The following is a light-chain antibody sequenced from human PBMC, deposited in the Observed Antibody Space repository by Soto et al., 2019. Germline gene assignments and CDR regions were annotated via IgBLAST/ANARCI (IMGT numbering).Light chain of an antibody. V-gene: IGKV3-15*01. Sequence: EIVMTQSPATLSVSPGERATLSCRASQSVSSNLAWYQQKPGQAPRLLIYGASTRATGIPARFSGSGSGTEFTLTISSLQSEDFAVHYCQQYNNWPPELTFGPGTKVDIK. CDR3: QQYNNWPPELT. J-gene: IGKJ3*01. CDR1: QSVSSN. CDR2: GAS.